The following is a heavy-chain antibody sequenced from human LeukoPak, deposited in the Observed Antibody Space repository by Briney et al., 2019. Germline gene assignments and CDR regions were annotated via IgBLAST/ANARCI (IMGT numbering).Heavy chain of an antibody. CDR1: GYKLTNNW. Sequence: GESLKISCKISGYKLTNNWIGWVRLMSGEGLEWMGIIYPGDSETRYSPSFQGQVTMSVDKSISTAYLQWSSLKSSDTAMYYCARLSGRDFDFWGQGTLVTVSS. CDR3: ARLSGRDFDF. J-gene: IGHJ4*02. D-gene: IGHD1-26*01. V-gene: IGHV5-51*01. CDR2: IYPGDSET.